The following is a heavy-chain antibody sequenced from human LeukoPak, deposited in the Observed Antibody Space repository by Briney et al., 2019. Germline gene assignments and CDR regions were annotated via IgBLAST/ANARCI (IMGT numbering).Heavy chain of an antibody. J-gene: IGHJ4*02. V-gene: IGHV3-30*03. CDR2: ITYDGYYK. CDR1: GFXFTSYG. Sequence: PGGSLRLSCAASGFXFTSYGIHWVRQAPGKGLEWVALITYDGYYKYYSDSVKGRFTISRDNSKNTLYLQMNSLRAEDTAVYYCGVYSSSWHDYWGQGTLVTVSS. D-gene: IGHD6-13*01. CDR3: GVYSSSWHDY.